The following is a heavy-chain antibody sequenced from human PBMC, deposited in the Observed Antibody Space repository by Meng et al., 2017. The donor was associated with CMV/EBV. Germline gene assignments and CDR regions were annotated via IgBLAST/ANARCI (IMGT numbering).Heavy chain of an antibody. J-gene: IGHJ5*02. D-gene: IGHD6-13*01. CDR3: ARVSSGGVGAAAMWFDP. CDR2: IYYSGST. Sequence: GSLRLSCTVSGGSISSSSYYWGWIRQPPGKGLEWIGSIYYSGSTYYNPSLKSRVTISVDTSKNQFSLELSSVTAADTAVYYCARVSSGGVGAAAMWFDPWGQGTLVTVSS. CDR1: GGSISSSSYY. V-gene: IGHV4-39*07.